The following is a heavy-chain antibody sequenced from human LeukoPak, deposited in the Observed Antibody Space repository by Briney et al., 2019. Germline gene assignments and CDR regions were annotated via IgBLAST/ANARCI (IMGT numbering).Heavy chain of an antibody. CDR3: ATDYPTFGVAKVFDY. CDR2: IIPILGIA. Sequence: GASVKVSCKASGGTFSSYAISWVRQAPGQGLEWMGRIIPILGIANYAQKFQGRVTITADKSTSTAYMELSSLRSEDTAVYYCATDYPTFGVAKVFDYWGQGTLVTVSS. CDR1: GGTFSSYA. V-gene: IGHV1-69*04. D-gene: IGHD3-3*01. J-gene: IGHJ4*02.